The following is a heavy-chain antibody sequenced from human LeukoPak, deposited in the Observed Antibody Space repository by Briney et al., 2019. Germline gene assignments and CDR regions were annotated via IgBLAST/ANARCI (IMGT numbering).Heavy chain of an antibody. CDR3: ARGWPYCSSTNCYLYYYYGMDV. CDR1: GFTFSAYA. V-gene: IGHV3-30-3*01. J-gene: IGHJ6*02. Sequence: SGGSLRLSCAASGFTFSAYAMHWVRQAPGKGLEWVAVISYDESNKYYADSVKGRFTISRDNSKNTLYLQMNSLRAEDTAVYYCARGWPYCSSTNCYLYYYYGMDVWGQGTTVTVSS. D-gene: IGHD2-2*01. CDR2: ISYDESNK.